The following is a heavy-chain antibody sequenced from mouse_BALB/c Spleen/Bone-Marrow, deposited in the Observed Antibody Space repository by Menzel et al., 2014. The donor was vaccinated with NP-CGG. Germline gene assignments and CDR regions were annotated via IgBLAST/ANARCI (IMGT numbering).Heavy chain of an antibody. CDR3: ARGVVYYYAMDY. CDR2: IDPPDSYS. V-gene: IGHV1-69*02. CDR1: GYTFTNYW. Sequence: VQLQQSGAELVKPGASVKLSCKASGYTFTNYWMHWVKQRPGQGLEWIGEIDPPDSYSNYNQNFKGKATLTVDKSSSTAYMQLTSLTSEDSAVYYCARGVVYYYAMDYWGQGTPVTVSS. J-gene: IGHJ4*01.